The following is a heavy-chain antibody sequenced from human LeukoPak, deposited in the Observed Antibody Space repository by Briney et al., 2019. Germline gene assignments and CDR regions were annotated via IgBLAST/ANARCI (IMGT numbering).Heavy chain of an antibody. CDR1: GGSVSSYY. CDR3: ARNEVVVPAAPFDY. V-gene: IGHV4-34*01. D-gene: IGHD2-2*01. Sequence: PSETLSLTCSVSGGSVSSYYWSWIRQPPGKGLEWIGEINHSGSTNYNPSLKSRVTISVDTSKNQFSLKLSSVTAADTAVYYCARNEVVVPAAPFDYWGQGTLVTVSS. J-gene: IGHJ4*02. CDR2: INHSGST.